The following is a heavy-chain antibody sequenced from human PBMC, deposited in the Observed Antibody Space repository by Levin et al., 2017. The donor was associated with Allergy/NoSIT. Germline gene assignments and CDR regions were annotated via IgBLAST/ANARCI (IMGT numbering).Heavy chain of an antibody. CDR1: GFTFSSYG. J-gene: IGHJ3*02. V-gene: IGHV3-30*18. D-gene: IGHD4-17*01. CDR2: ISYDGSNK. CDR3: AKFIGVYGDYENACDI. Sequence: GGSLRLSCAASGFTFSSYGMHWVRQAPGKGLEWVAVISYDGSNKYYADSVKGRFTISRDNSKNTLYLQMNSLRAEDTAVYYCAKFIGVYGDYENACDIWGQGTMVTVSS.